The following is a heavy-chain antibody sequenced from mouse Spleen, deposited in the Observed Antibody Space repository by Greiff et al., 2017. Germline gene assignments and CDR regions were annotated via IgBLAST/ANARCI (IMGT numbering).Heavy chain of an antibody. D-gene: IGHD1-1*01. Sequence: QVQLQQSGAELVKPGASVKLSCKASGYTFTSYWMHWVKQRPGRGLGWIGRIDPNSGGTKYNEKFKSKATLTVDKPSSTAYMQLSSLTSEDSAVYYCARSGPYYYGSSYPFDYWGQGTTLTVSS. CDR1: GYTFTSYW. V-gene: IGHV1-72*01. J-gene: IGHJ2*01. CDR3: ARSGPYYYGSSYPFDY. CDR2: IDPNSGGT.